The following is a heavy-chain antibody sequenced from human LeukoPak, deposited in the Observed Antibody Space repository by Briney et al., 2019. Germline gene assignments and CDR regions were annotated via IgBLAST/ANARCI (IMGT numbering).Heavy chain of an antibody. CDR1: GGSFSGYY. V-gene: IGHV4-34*01. CDR3: APRARGVVRFLEWLSRFDP. CDR2: INHSGST. Sequence: SETLSLTSAVYGGSFSGYYWSWIRQPPGKGLEWIGEINHSGSTNYNPSLKSRVTISVDTSKNQFSLKLSSVTAADTAVYYCAPRARGVVRFLEWLSRFDPWGQGTLVTVSS. D-gene: IGHD3-3*01. J-gene: IGHJ5*02.